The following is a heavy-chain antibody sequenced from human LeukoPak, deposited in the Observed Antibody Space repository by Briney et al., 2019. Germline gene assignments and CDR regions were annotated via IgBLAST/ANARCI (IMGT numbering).Heavy chain of an antibody. Sequence: GGSLRLSCAASGFSFSSYDMSWVRQSPEKGLEWVSGINGRGDNTYYADSVKGRFTNSRDNSKNTLYLQMNSLRAEDTAIDFCARMSWYHQGGDYWGQGALVTVSS. CDR1: GFSFSSYD. V-gene: IGHV3-23*01. D-gene: IGHD2-2*01. CDR2: INGRGDNT. J-gene: IGHJ4*02. CDR3: ARMSWYHQGGDY.